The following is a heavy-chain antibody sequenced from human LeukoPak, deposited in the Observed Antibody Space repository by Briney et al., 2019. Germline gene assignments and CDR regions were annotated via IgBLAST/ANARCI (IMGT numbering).Heavy chain of an antibody. CDR3: ARAIRARLVTKFDY. CDR2: MNPNSGNT. J-gene: IGHJ4*02. Sequence: ASVKVSCKASGYTFTSYDINWVRQATGQGLEWMGWMNPNSGNTGYAQKFQGRVTITRNTSISTAYMELSSLRSEDTAVYYCARAIRARLVTKFDYWGQGTLVTVSS. CDR1: GYTFTSYD. V-gene: IGHV1-8*03. D-gene: IGHD3-9*01.